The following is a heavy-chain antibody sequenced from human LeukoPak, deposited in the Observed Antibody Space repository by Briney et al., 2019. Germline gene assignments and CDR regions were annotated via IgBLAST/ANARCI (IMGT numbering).Heavy chain of an antibody. J-gene: IGHJ6*02. CDR1: GFTVGSNY. D-gene: IGHD4-17*01. Sequence: GGSLRLSCAASGFTVGSNYMSWVRQAPGKGLEWVSVIYSGGSTYYADSVKGRFTISRDNSKNTLYLQMNSLRAEDTAVYYCARDSTTSYYYYGMDVWGQGTTVTVSS. V-gene: IGHV3-66*01. CDR2: IYSGGST. CDR3: ARDSTTSYYYYGMDV.